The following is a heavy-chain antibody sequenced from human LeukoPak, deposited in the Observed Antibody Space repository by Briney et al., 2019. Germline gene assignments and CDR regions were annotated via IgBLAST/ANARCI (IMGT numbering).Heavy chain of an antibody. CDR1: GFTFTNDW. CDR3: ARERGYSYGYADY. Sequence: GGSLRLSCAASGFTFTNDWMSWVRQAPGKGLEWVANVKQDGTEKDYVDSVKGRFTISRDNAKNLMYLQMNSLRTEDTAVYYCARERGYSYGYADYWGQGTLVTVSS. J-gene: IGHJ4*02. CDR2: VKQDGTEK. V-gene: IGHV3-7*01. D-gene: IGHD5-18*01.